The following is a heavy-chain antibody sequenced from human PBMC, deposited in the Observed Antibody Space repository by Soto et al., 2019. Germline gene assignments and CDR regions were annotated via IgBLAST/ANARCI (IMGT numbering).Heavy chain of an antibody. V-gene: IGHV4-59*01. CDR2: IYHSGST. CDR1: GGSISSYY. Sequence: PSETLSLTCTVSGGSISSYYWSWIRQPPGKGLEWIGYIYHSGSTYYNPSLKSRVTISVDRSKNQFSLKLSSVTAADTAVYYCAGGSTSSWYDYWGQRTLVTVAS. J-gene: IGHJ4*02. CDR3: AGGSTSSWYDY. D-gene: IGHD6-13*01.